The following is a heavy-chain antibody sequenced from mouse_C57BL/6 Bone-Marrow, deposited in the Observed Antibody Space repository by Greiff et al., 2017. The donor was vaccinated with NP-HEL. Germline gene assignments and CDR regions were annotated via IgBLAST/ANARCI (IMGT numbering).Heavy chain of an antibody. D-gene: IGHD1-1*01. CDR1: GFNIKDDY. V-gene: IGHV14-4*01. J-gene: IGHJ3*01. CDR3: TATVVAPFAY. Sequence: EVQLQESGAELVRPGASVKLSCTASGFNIKDDYMHWVKQRPEQGLEWIGWIDPENGDTEYASKFQGKATITADTSSNTAYLQLSSLTSEDTAVYYCTATVVAPFAYWGQGTLVTVSA. CDR2: IDPENGDT.